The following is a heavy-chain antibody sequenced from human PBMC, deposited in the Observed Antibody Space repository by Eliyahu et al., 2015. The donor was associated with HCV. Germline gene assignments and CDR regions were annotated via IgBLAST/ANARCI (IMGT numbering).Heavy chain of an antibody. CDR2: INTNTGNP. J-gene: IGHJ4*02. CDR1: XYTFTSYA. Sequence: QVQLVQSGSELKKPGASVKVSCKASXYTFTSYAMNWVRQVPGQGLEWMGWINTNTGNPTYXQGFXGRFVFSLDTSVSTAYLQISSLKAEDTAVYYCARTSCSSSSCAEFDYWGQGTLVTVSS. D-gene: IGHD2-2*01. CDR3: ARTSCSSSSCAEFDY. V-gene: IGHV7-4-1*02.